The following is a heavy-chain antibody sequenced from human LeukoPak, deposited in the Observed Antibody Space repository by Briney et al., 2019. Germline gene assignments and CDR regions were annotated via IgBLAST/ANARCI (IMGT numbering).Heavy chain of an antibody. J-gene: IGHJ4*02. Sequence: SETLSLTCTAAGGSISSYYWNWIRQPPGKGLEWIGYIYYSGSINYNPSVKSRVSISLDTSKNQFSLEMSSVTAADTAMYYCAKGDDYKSTFIDHWGQGTLVTVSS. CDR1: GGSISSYY. D-gene: IGHD5-12*01. CDR2: IYYSGSI. V-gene: IGHV4-59*01. CDR3: AKGDDYKSTFIDH.